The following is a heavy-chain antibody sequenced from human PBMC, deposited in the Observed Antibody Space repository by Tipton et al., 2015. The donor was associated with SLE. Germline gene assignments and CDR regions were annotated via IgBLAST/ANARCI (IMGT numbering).Heavy chain of an antibody. D-gene: IGHD3-3*01. CDR3: ARARFWSGFYFDN. J-gene: IGHJ4*02. CDR1: GGSFSGYH. V-gene: IGHV4-34*01. Sequence: TLSLTCAVYGGSFSGYHWTWIRQPPGQGLEWIGEIADTGSPNYNPSLKSRVTISLDTSKSQFSLILNSLTAADTAVYFCARARFWSGFYFDNWGQGTLVSVSS. CDR2: IADTGSP.